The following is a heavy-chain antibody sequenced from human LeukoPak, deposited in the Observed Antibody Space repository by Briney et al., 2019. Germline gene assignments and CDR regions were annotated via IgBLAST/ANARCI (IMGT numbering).Heavy chain of an antibody. V-gene: IGHV3-7*01. J-gene: IGHJ3*02. Sequence: GGSLRLSCTASGFTVGDYAMSWVRQAPGKGLEWVANIKQDGSEKYYVDSVKGRFTISRDNAKNSLYLQMNSLRAEDTAVYYCARAGGTYYGIAFDIWGQGTMVTVSS. CDR1: GFTVGDYA. CDR3: ARAGGTYYGIAFDI. CDR2: IKQDGSEK. D-gene: IGHD1-26*01.